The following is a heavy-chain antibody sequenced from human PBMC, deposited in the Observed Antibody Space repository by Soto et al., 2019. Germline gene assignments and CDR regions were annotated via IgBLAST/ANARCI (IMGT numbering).Heavy chain of an antibody. CDR2: IYYSGST. CDR3: ARLYGGNLFDY. CDR1: GGSISSISYY. J-gene: IGHJ4*02. V-gene: IGHV4-39*01. Sequence: SETLSLTCTVSGGSISSISYYWAWIRQPPGKGLEWIGSIYYSGSTYYNPSLKSRVTISADTSKNQFSLKLTSVTAADTAVYYCARLYGGNLFDYWDQGTLVTVSS. D-gene: IGHD4-17*01.